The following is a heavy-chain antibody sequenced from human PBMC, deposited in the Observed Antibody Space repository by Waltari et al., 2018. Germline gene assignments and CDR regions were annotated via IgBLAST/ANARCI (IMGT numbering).Heavy chain of an antibody. V-gene: IGHV4-34*01. CDR2: INHSGST. Sequence: QVQLQKWGAGLLKPSETLSLTCAVYGGSFSGYYWSWIRQPPGKGLEWIGEINHSGSTIYNPSLKSRVTISVDTSKNQFSLKLSSVTAADTAVYYCARLSVYSRIFDYWGQGTLVTVSS. CDR1: GGSFSGYY. D-gene: IGHD6-13*01. J-gene: IGHJ4*02. CDR3: ARLSVYSRIFDY.